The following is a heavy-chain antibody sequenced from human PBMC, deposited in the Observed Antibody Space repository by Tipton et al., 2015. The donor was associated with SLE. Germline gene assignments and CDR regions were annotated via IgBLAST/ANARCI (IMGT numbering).Heavy chain of an antibody. D-gene: IGHD6-13*01. J-gene: IGHJ6*03. V-gene: IGHV3-64*01. CDR3: AREGDSSSWLGYYYYMDV. CDR2: ISSNGGST. Sequence: SLRLSCAASGFTFSSYAMHWVRQAPGKGLEYVSAISSNGGSTYYANSVKGRFTISRDNSKNTLDLQMGSLRAEDMAVYYCAREGDSSSWLGYYYYMDVWGKGTTVTISS. CDR1: GFTFSSYA.